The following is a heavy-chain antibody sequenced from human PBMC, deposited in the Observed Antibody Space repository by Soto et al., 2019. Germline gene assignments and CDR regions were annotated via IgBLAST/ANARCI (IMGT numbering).Heavy chain of an antibody. V-gene: IGHV2-5*02. CDR1: GFSLSTSGVC. Sequence: QITLKESGHTLVKPTQTLTLTCTFSGFSLSTSGVCVGWIRQPPGKALEWLALIYWDDDKRYSPSLKSRLTITKDTSKNQVVLTMTNMDPVDTATYYCAHSLKYDYVWGSYRYDFDYWGQGTLVTVSS. CDR3: AHSLKYDYVWGSYRYDFDY. CDR2: IYWDDDK. D-gene: IGHD3-16*02. J-gene: IGHJ4*02.